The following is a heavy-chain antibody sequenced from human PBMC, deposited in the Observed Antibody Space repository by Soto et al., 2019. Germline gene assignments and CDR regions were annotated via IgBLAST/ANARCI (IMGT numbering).Heavy chain of an antibody. D-gene: IGHD3-10*01. J-gene: IGHJ6*02. Sequence: PSETLSLTCAVSGYSISSGYYWGWIRQSPGKGLEWIGSMYRSGNTYYNPSLKSRVTISGDTSKNQFSLKLTSVTAADTAVYYCARSGDTMVRGVIIFHYYGMDVWGQGTTVT. V-gene: IGHV4-38-2*01. CDR3: ARSGDTMVRGVIIFHYYGMDV. CDR1: GYSISSGYY. CDR2: MYRSGNT.